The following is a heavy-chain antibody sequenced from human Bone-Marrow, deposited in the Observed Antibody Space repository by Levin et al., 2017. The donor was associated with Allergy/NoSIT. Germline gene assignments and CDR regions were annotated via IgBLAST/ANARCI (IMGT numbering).Heavy chain of an antibody. CDR1: GFTFSSYG. D-gene: IGHD2-15*01. V-gene: IGHV3-30*03. Sequence: QAGGSLRLSCAASGFTFSSYGMHWVRQAPGKGLEWVAVISYDGSNKYYADSVKGRFTISRDNSKNTLYLQMNSLRAEDTAVYYCASDATETFFDIWGQGTMVTVSS. J-gene: IGHJ3*02. CDR2: ISYDGSNK. CDR3: ASDATETFFDI.